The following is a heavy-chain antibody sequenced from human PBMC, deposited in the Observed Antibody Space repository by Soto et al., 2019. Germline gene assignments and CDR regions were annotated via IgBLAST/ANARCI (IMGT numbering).Heavy chain of an antibody. Sequence: SETLSLTCTVSGGSITRNYWSWIRQSPGKGLEWIGYIYYSGSTYYNPSLKSRVTISVDTSKNQFSLKLSSVTAADTAVYYCAREPSRYYDSSGYYSIDYWGQGTLVTVSS. CDR2: IYYSGST. CDR1: GGSITRNY. J-gene: IGHJ4*02. V-gene: IGHV4-59*12. CDR3: AREPSRYYDSSGYYSIDY. D-gene: IGHD3-22*01.